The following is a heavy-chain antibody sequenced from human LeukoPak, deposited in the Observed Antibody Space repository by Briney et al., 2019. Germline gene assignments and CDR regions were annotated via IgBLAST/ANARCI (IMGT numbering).Heavy chain of an antibody. J-gene: IGHJ4*02. Sequence: PSETLSLTCAVYGGSFSGYYWSWIRQHPGKGLEWIGYIYYSGSTYYNPSLKSRVTISVDTSKNQFSLKLSSVTAADTAVYYCAREARFTMVRGGGYFDYWGQGTLVTVSS. CDR3: AREARFTMVRGGGYFDY. D-gene: IGHD3-10*01. CDR2: IYYSGST. V-gene: IGHV4-31*11. CDR1: GGSFSGYY.